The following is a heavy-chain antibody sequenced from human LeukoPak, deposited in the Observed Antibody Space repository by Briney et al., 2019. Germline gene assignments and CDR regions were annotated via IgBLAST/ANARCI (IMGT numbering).Heavy chain of an antibody. CDR2: IYYSGST. V-gene: IGHV4-59*12. CDR3: ARDNRVTGRAFDI. CDR1: GGSISSYY. J-gene: IGHJ3*02. Sequence: SETLSLTCTASGGSISSYYWSWIRQPPGKGPEWIGYIYYSGSTNYNPSLKSRVTISVDTSKNQFSLKLSSVTAADTAVYYCARDNRVTGRAFDIWGQGTMVTVSS. D-gene: IGHD1-14*01.